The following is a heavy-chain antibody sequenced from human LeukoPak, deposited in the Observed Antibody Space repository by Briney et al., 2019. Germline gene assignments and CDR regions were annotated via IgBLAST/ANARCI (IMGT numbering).Heavy chain of an antibody. Sequence: PGGXLRLSCAASGFTFSSYEMNWVRQAPGKGLQWVSYISGSGSTIWYADSVKGRFTISRDNAKNSLYLQMNSLRAEDTAVYYCARENWFDSWGQGTLVTVSS. J-gene: IGHJ5*01. CDR2: ISGSGSTI. CDR3: ARENWFDS. V-gene: IGHV3-48*03. CDR1: GFTFSSYE.